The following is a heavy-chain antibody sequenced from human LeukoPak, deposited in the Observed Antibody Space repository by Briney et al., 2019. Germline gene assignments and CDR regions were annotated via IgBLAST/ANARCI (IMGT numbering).Heavy chain of an antibody. Sequence: PGGSLRLSCAASGFTFSSYAMHWVRQAPGKGLEWVAVISYDGSNKYYADSVKGRFTISRDNSKNTLYLQMNSLRAEDTAVYYCARGGGKYFFDYWGQGSLVTVSS. CDR2: ISYDGSNK. J-gene: IGHJ4*02. V-gene: IGHV3-30-3*01. CDR3: ARGGGKYFFDY. CDR1: GFTFSSYA. D-gene: IGHD3-16*01.